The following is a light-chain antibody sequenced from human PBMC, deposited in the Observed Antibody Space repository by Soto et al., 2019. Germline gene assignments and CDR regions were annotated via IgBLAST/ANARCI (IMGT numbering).Light chain of an antibody. J-gene: IGLJ2*01. CDR1: ISDIGTYYY. Sequence: QSALTQPPSASGSPGQSVTISCTGTISDIGTYYYVSWYQQHPGKAPKLIIYEVSERPSGVPDRFSGSKSGNTASLTVSGLQAEDEAHYYCISYAGTKTLVFGGGTKVTVL. CDR3: ISYAGTKTLV. V-gene: IGLV2-8*01. CDR2: EVS.